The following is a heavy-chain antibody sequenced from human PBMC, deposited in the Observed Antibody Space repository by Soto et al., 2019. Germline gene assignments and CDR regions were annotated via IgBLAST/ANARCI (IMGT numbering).Heavy chain of an antibody. CDR3: ARFSPLLPGYSSGWYGRGLLWNWFDP. Sequence: GESLKISCKGSGYSFTSYWIGWVRQMPGKGLEWMGIIYPGDSDTRYSPSFQGQVTISADKSISTAYLQWSSLKASDTAMYYCARFSPLLPGYSSGWYGRGLLWNWFDPWGQGTLVTVSS. J-gene: IGHJ5*02. D-gene: IGHD6-19*01. CDR1: GYSFTSYW. V-gene: IGHV5-51*01. CDR2: IYPGDSDT.